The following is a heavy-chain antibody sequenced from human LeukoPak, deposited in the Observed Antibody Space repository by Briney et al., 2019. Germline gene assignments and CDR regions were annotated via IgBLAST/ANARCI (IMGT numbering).Heavy chain of an antibody. CDR3: ARANYCSGGSCYSGGDY. D-gene: IGHD2-15*01. J-gene: IGHJ4*02. CDR1: GGTFSSYA. CDR2: IIPIFGTA. Sequence: SVKVSCKASGGTFSSYAISWVRQAPGQGLEWMGRIIPIFGTANYAQKFQGRVTITTDESTSTAYMELSSLRPEDTAVYYCARANYCSGGSCYSGGDYWGQGTLVTVSS. V-gene: IGHV1-69*05.